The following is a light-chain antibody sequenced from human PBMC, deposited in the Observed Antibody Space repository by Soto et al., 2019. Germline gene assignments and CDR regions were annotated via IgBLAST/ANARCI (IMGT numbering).Light chain of an antibody. CDR1: QNVNSN. V-gene: IGKV3-15*01. CDR2: GAS. CDR3: HHYNNWPRT. J-gene: IGKJ1*01. Sequence: EIVMTQSPASLSVSPGERATLSCRASQNVNSNLAWYQQTNGQAPRPLIYGASTRDTGIPARFSGSGSGTECTLTISRLQSEDFEVYYCHHYNNWPRTFGQGTKVDIK.